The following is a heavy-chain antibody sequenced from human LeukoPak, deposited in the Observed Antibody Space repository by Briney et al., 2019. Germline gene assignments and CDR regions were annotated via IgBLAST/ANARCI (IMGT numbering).Heavy chain of an antibody. CDR3: VKDIDTVGTNAFDI. Sequence: GSLILSCAASGFTFDNYPLHWVRQAPGKGLEWVSVISGDGDKTYYAASLRGRFTISRDNTKNSLFLQMNSLTTEDTAFYYCVKDIDTVGTNAFDIWGQGTMVTVSS. V-gene: IGHV3-43*02. J-gene: IGHJ3*02. D-gene: IGHD2-8*02. CDR2: ISGDGDKT. CDR1: GFTFDNYP.